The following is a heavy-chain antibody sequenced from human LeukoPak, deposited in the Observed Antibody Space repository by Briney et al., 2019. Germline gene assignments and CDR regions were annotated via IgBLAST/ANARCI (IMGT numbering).Heavy chain of an antibody. CDR3: AKNGEITMIVVVTPYYFDY. CDR1: GFTSSSYA. V-gene: IGHV3-23*01. Sequence: GGSLRLSCAASGFTSSSYAMSWVRQAPGKGLEWVSAISGSGGSTYYADSVKGRFTISRDNSKNTLYLQMNSLRAEDTAVYYCAKNGEITMIVVVTPYYFDYWGQGTLVTVSS. D-gene: IGHD3-22*01. J-gene: IGHJ4*02. CDR2: ISGSGGST.